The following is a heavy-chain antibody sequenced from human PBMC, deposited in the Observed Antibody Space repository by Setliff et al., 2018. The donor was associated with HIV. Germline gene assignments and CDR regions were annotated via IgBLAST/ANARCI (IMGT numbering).Heavy chain of an antibody. CDR3: AKAGGGILYFYYMDV. D-gene: IGHD2-15*01. Sequence: LRLSCAASGFIFSKYSLSWVRQTPGKGLEWVACIQYDGDTKYYADSVKGRFTISRDNSKNTLSLQLNSLTAEDSAVYYCAKAGGGILYFYYMDVWGTGTTVTVSS. J-gene: IGHJ6*03. V-gene: IGHV3-30*02. CDR2: IQYDGDTK. CDR1: GFIFSKYS.